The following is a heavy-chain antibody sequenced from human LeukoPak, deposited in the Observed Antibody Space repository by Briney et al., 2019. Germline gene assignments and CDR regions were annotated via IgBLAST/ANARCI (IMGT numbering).Heavy chain of an antibody. CDR1: GFTFSDYY. J-gene: IGHJ4*02. CDR3: ARECNYYDSSGYYWGEFDY. Sequence: KPGGSLRLSCAASGFTFSDYYMSWIRQAPGKGLEWVSYISSSGSTIYYADSVKGRFTISRDNAKNSLYLQMNSLRAEDTAVYYCARECNYYDSSGYYWGEFDYWGQGTLVTVSS. V-gene: IGHV3-11*04. CDR2: ISSSGSTI. D-gene: IGHD3-22*01.